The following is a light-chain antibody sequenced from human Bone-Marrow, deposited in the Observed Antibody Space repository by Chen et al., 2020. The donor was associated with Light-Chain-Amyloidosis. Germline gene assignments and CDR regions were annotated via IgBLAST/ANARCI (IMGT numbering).Light chain of an antibody. V-gene: IGLV9-49*03. J-gene: IGLJ1*01. CDR3: GADDGSGTNFVYV. Sequence: QPVLTQPPSASASLGASVTLPCTLTSCYNNQKVDWYQQRPGKGPQFVMRVGPGGIVGSKGDGIPDRFSVLGSGLNRHLTIKNSQEEDESDYFCGADDGSGTNFVYVCGTGTKVTVL. CDR2: VGPGGIVG. CDR1: SCYNNQK.